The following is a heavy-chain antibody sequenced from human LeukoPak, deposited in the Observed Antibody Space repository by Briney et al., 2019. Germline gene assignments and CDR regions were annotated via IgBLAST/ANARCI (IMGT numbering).Heavy chain of an antibody. J-gene: IGHJ4*02. V-gene: IGHV3-30*04. CDR3: AKSDSSGYYPLGY. CDR1: GFTFSSYA. CDR2: ISYDGSNK. D-gene: IGHD3-22*01. Sequence: PGGSLRLSCAASGFTFSSYAMHWVRQAPGKGLEWVAVISYDGSNKYYADSVKGRFTISRDNSKNTLYLQMNSLRAEDTAVYYCAKSDSSGYYPLGYWGQGTLVTVSS.